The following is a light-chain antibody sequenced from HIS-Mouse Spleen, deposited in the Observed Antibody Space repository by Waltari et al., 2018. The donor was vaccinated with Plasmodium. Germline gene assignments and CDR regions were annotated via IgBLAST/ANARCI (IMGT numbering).Light chain of an antibody. Sequence: QSVLTQPPPVSAAPGQKVTISCPGSSPHLGHNYVSWYQQLPGTAPKLLIYDKNKRPSGIPDRFSGSKSGTSATLGITGLQTGDEADYYCGTWDSSLSAVVFGGGTKLTVL. V-gene: IGLV1-51*01. J-gene: IGLJ2*01. CDR2: DKN. CDR1: SPHLGHNY. CDR3: GTWDSSLSAVV.